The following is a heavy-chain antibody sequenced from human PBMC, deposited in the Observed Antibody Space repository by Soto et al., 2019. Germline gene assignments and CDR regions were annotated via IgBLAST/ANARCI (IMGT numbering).Heavy chain of an antibody. V-gene: IGHV4-31*03. D-gene: IGHD6-19*01. CDR3: ARDWGSSGWRN. J-gene: IGHJ4*02. CDR2: IYFTGST. Sequence: SETLSLTCTVSGHSLSSGGYYWSWIRQHPGKGLEWVGYIYFTGSTLYNPSLTSRLAMSLDTSKNQFSLKLGSVTAADTAIYYCARDWGSSGWRNWVPGTMVTVSS. CDR1: GHSLSSGGYY.